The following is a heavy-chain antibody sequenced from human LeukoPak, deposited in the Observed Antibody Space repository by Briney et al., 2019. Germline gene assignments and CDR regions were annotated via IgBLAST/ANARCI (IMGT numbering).Heavy chain of an antibody. J-gene: IGHJ4*02. CDR2: INHSGST. CDR3: ASSRDGYSLFDY. Sequence: PSETLSLTCAVYGGSSSGYYWSWIRQPPGKGLEWIGEINHSGSTNYNPSLKSRVTISVDTSKNQFSLKLSSVTAADTAVYYCASSRDGYSLFDYWGQGTLVTVSS. CDR1: GGSSSGYY. V-gene: IGHV4-34*01. D-gene: IGHD5-24*01.